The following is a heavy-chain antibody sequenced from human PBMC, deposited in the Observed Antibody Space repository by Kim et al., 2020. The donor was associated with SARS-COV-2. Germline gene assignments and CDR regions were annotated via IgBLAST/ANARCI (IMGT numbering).Heavy chain of an antibody. CDR1: GFIFSDYA. Sequence: GGSLRLSCVTSGFIFSDYAMSWVRQAPGKGLEWVSGISAGGGTTYYADSVKGRFTISRDFSKNILFLDMGSLRVEDTALYYCAKESYTASTGPCDYWGQGPPVTVPS. CDR2: ISAGGGTT. V-gene: IGHV3-23*01. CDR3: AKESYTASTGPCDY. J-gene: IGHJ4*02. D-gene: IGHD2-2*01.